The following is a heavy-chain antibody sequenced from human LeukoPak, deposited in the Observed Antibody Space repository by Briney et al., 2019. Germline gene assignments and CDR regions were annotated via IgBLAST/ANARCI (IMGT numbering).Heavy chain of an antibody. D-gene: IGHD3-22*01. J-gene: IGHJ4*02. Sequence: SETLSLTCAVYGGSFSGYYWSWIRQPPGKGLEWIGEINQSGSNNYNPSLKSRLTITVDTYKNQFSLTLSSVTAADTDVYYCARGRRYYDSSGYGDYWGQGTLVTVSS. V-gene: IGHV4-34*01. CDR3: ARGRRYYDSSGYGDY. CDR1: GGSFSGYY. CDR2: INQSGSN.